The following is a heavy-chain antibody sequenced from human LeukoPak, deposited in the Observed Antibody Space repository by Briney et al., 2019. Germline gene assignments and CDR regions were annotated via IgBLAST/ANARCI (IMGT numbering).Heavy chain of an antibody. CDR2: ISAYNGNT. J-gene: IGHJ2*01. CDR3: AREVVVPAASYWYFDL. CDR1: GYTFTSYG. D-gene: IGHD2-2*01. Sequence: ASVKVSCKASGYTFTSYGISWVRQAPGQGLEWMGWISAYNGNTNYAQKLPGRVTMTTDTSTSTAYMELRSLRSDDTAVYYCAREVVVPAASYWYFDLWGRGTLVTVSS. V-gene: IGHV1-18*04.